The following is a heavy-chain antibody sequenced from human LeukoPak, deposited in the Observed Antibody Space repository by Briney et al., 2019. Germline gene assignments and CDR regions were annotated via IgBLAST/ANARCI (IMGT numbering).Heavy chain of an antibody. Sequence: GGSLRLSCAVSGFTVNSNYMSWVRQAPGKGLEWVSVIYSGGSTYYADSVKGRFTISRGNSRNTLYLQMNSLRAEDTAVYFCARGPMATVNFDFWGQGTLVTVPS. D-gene: IGHD4-17*01. V-gene: IGHV3-66*01. CDR1: GFTVNSNY. CDR2: IYSGGST. J-gene: IGHJ4*02. CDR3: ARGPMATVNFDF.